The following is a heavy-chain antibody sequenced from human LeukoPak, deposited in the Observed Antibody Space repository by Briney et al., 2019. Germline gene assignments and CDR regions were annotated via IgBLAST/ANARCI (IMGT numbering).Heavy chain of an antibody. J-gene: IGHJ4*02. CDR2: INSDGSST. CDR1: GFTFSSYG. V-gene: IGHV3-74*01. CDR3: AKVGPGWLSEPGDY. D-gene: IGHD3-22*01. Sequence: GGSLRLSCAASGFTFSSYGMHWVRQAPGKGLVWVSRINSDGSSTSYADSVKGRFTISRDNSKNTLYLQMNSLRAEDTAVYYCAKVGPGWLSEPGDYWGQGTLVTVSS.